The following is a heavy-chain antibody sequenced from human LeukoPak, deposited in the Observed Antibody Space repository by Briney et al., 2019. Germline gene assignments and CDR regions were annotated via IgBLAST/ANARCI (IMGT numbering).Heavy chain of an antibody. CDR1: AFTFSDYY. CDR3: ARLGIAVAGTYQPYYFDY. D-gene: IGHD6-19*01. J-gene: IGHJ4*02. CDR2: ISSSGSTI. Sequence: PGGSLRLSCAASAFTFSDYYMSWIRQAPGKGLEWVSHISSSGSTIYYADSVKGRFTISRDNAKNSLYLQMNSLRAEDTAVYYCARLGIAVAGTYQPYYFDYWGQGTLVTVSS. V-gene: IGHV3-11*04.